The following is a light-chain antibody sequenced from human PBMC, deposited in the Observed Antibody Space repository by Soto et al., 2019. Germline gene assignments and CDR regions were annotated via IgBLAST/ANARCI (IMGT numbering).Light chain of an antibody. CDR3: SSYTSSSTWV. Sequence: QSALTQPPSVSGSPGQSVTISCTGTSSDVGRYNRVSWYQQPPGTAPKLMIYEVSNRPSGVPDRFSGSKSGNTASLTISGLQAEDEVDYYCSSYTSSSTWVFGGGTQLTVL. J-gene: IGLJ3*02. CDR2: EVS. V-gene: IGLV2-18*02. CDR1: SSDVGRYNR.